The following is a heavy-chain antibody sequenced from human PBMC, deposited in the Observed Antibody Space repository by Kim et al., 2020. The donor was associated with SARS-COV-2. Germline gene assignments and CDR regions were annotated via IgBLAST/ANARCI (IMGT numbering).Heavy chain of an antibody. J-gene: IGHJ6*02. D-gene: IGHD6-19*01. CDR1: GYTFTSYD. V-gene: IGHV1-8*01. CDR3: ARVEEGSGWYYYYYGMDV. Sequence: ASVKVSCKASGYTFTSYDINWVRQATGQGLEWMGWMNPNSGNTGYAQKFQGRVTMTRNTSISTAYMELSSLRSEDTAVYYCARVEEGSGWYYYYYGMDVWGQGNTVTVSS. CDR2: MNPNSGNT.